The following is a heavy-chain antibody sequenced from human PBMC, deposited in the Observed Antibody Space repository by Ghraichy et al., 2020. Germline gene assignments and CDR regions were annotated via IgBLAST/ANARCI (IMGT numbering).Heavy chain of an antibody. CDR2: MNPNSGNT. J-gene: IGHJ5*02. CDR3: ARSRPTWKSIFYSWLDP. V-gene: IGHV1-8*01. D-gene: IGHD3-3*02. CDR1: GYTFANYD. Sequence: ASVKVSCKASGYTFANYDINWVRQAAGQGLEWMGWMNPNSGNTGYAQKFQGRVTMTIDTSIGTAYMELSRLRSDDTAVYYCARSRPTWKSIFYSWLDPWGQGTLVTVYS.